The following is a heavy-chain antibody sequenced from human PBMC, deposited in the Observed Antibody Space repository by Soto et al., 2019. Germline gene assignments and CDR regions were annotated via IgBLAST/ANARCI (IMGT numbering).Heavy chain of an antibody. CDR3: ARVPYDSSGYYPIDY. Sequence: QVQLQESGPGLVKPSQTLSLTCTVSGGSISSGGYYWSWIGQHPGKGLEGIGYIYYSGSTYYNPSLKSRVTISVDTYKNQFSLKLSSVTAADTAVYYCARVPYDSSGYYPIDYWGQGTLVTVSS. J-gene: IGHJ4*02. V-gene: IGHV4-31*03. D-gene: IGHD3-22*01. CDR1: GGSISSGGYY. CDR2: IYYSGST.